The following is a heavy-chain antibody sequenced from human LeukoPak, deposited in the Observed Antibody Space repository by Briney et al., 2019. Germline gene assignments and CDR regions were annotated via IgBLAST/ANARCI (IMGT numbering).Heavy chain of an antibody. CDR3: ATSGGSGSYYFPNWFDP. D-gene: IGHD3-10*01. CDR1: GGTFSSYA. V-gene: IGHV1-24*01. Sequence: ASVKVSCKASGGTFSSYAISWVRQAPGKGLEWMGGFDPEDGVTIYAQKFQGRVTMTEDTSTDTAYMELSSLRSEDTAVYYCATSGGSGSYYFPNWFDPWGQGTLVTVSS. CDR2: FDPEDGVT. J-gene: IGHJ5*02.